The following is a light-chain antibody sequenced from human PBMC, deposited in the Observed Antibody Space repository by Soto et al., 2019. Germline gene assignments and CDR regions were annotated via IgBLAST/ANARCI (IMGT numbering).Light chain of an antibody. V-gene: IGKV1-13*02. Sequence: AIQLTQSPSSLSASVGDRVTITCRASQGISSAVAWYQQKPGQAPKLLIYAASSLESGVPSRFSGSGSGTDFTLTITSLQPEDFATYYGQQFNSYPLTFGGGPKVEIK. CDR1: QGISSA. CDR2: AAS. CDR3: QQFNSYPLT. J-gene: IGKJ4*01.